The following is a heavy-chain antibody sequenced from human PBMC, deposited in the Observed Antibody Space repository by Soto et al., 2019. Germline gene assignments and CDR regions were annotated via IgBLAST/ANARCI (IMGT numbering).Heavy chain of an antibody. J-gene: IGHJ6*02. V-gene: IGHV1-18*04. CDR2: ISAYNGNT. D-gene: IGHD3-22*01. Sequence: ASVKVSCKASGYTLTSYGISWVRQAPGQGLEWMGWISAYNGNTNYAQKLQGRVTMTTDTSTSTAYMELRSLRSDDTAVYYCARDPPPQHYYDSSGYWSYYYYGMDVWGQGTTVTVSS. CDR1: GYTLTSYG. CDR3: ARDPPPQHYYDSSGYWSYYYYGMDV.